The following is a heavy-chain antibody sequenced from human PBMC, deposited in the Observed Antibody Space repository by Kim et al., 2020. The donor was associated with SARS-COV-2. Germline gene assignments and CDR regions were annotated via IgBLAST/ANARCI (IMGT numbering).Heavy chain of an antibody. CDR3: ARVTGIQDIVVVPAATPIAAAAFYFDY. CDR1: GGSFSGYY. J-gene: IGHJ4*02. D-gene: IGHD2-2*01. CDR2: INHSGST. Sequence: SETLSLTCAVYGGSFSGYYWSWIRQPPGKGLEWIGEINHSGSTNYNPSLKSRVTISVDTSKNQFSLKLSSVTAADTAVYYCARVTGIQDIVVVPAATPIAAAAFYFDYWGQGTLVTVSS. V-gene: IGHV4-34*01.